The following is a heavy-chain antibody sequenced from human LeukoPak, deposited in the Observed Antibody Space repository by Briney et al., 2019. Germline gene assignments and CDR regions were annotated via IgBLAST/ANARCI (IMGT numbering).Heavy chain of an antibody. D-gene: IGHD5-24*01. CDR2: INPSGGNT. CDR3: ARTEKWLQSDAFDI. J-gene: IGHJ3*02. Sequence: ASVKVSCKASGYIFTSYYIHWVRQAPGQGLEWMGIINPSGGNTNYAQKFQGRVTMTRDTSISTVYMELSRLRSDDTAVYYCARTEKWLQSDAFDIWGQGTMVTVSS. V-gene: IGHV1-46*01. CDR1: GYIFTSYY.